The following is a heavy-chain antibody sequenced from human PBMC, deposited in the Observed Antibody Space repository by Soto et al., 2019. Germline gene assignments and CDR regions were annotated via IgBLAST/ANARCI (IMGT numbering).Heavy chain of an antibody. Sequence: GESLKISCKGVGYRLDAAWIGWVRQMPGKGLEWMGIIKPGGSDLRYSPSFRGQVTISADAAVNTAYLQWDSLKASDTAMYYCARQITYISDFRGQGTPVTVSS. CDR3: ARQITYISDF. CDR2: IKPGGSDL. V-gene: IGHV5-51*01. J-gene: IGHJ4*02. D-gene: IGHD3-10*01. CDR1: GYRLDAAW.